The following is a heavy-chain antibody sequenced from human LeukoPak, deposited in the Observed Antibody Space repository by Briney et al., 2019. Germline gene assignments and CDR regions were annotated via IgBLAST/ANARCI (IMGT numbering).Heavy chain of an antibody. CDR1: GGSISSYY. CDR2: IYYSGST. Sequence: SETLSLTCTVSGGSISSYYWGWIRQPPGKGLEWIGYIYYSGSTNYNPSLKSRVTISVDTSKNQFSLKLSSVTAADTAVYYCARAGIAAAEGRFDPWGQGTLVTVSS. J-gene: IGHJ5*02. D-gene: IGHD6-13*01. V-gene: IGHV4-59*01. CDR3: ARAGIAAAEGRFDP.